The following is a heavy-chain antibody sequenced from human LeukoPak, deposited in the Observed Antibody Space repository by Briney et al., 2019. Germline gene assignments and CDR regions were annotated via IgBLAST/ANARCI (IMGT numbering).Heavy chain of an antibody. Sequence: GASVTVSCKASGYTFTSYAMHWVRQAPGQRLEWMGWINAGNGNTKYSQKFQGRVTITRDTSASTAYMELSSLRSEDTAVYYCARDFTDWDSSRFDYWGQGTLVTVSS. V-gene: IGHV1-3*01. D-gene: IGHD3-22*01. CDR1: GYTFTSYA. CDR2: INAGNGNT. J-gene: IGHJ4*02. CDR3: ARDFTDWDSSRFDY.